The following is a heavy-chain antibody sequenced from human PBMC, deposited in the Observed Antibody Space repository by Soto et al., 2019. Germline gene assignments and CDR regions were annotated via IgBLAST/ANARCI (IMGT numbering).Heavy chain of an antibody. D-gene: IGHD2-15*01. CDR3: ARDWVVAPWEAFDP. J-gene: IGHJ5*02. CDR2: ISSSSSYI. Sequence: EVQLVESGGGLVKPGGSLRLSCAASGFTFSSYSMNWVRQAPGKGLEWVSSISSSSSYIYYADSVKGRFTISRDNAKNSLDLQMDSLRAEDTAVYYCARDWVVAPWEAFDPWGQGTLVSVSS. CDR1: GFTFSSYS. V-gene: IGHV3-21*01.